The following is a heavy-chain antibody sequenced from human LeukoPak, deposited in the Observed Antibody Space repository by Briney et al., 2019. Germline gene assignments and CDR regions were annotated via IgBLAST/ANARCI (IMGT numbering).Heavy chain of an antibody. D-gene: IGHD5-18*01. CDR1: GGSISSSSYY. CDR3: ASGSVDTAMVEFGEKYYFDY. J-gene: IGHJ4*02. Sequence: SETLSLTCTVSGGSISSSSYYWGWIRQPPGTGLEWIGSIYYSGSTYYNPSLKSRVTISVDMSKNQFSLKLSSVTAADTAVYYCASGSVDTAMVEFGEKYYFDYWGQGTLVTVSS. CDR2: IYYSGST. V-gene: IGHV4-39*01.